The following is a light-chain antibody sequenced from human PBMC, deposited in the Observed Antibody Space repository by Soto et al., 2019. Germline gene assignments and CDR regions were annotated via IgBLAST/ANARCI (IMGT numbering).Light chain of an antibody. CDR3: QQYNDNWT. CDR2: KAS. J-gene: IGKJ1*01. Sequence: DIQMTQSPSTLSASVGDRVTITCRASQSISSWLAWYQQKPGTAPKLLIYKASTLQCGVPSRFSGSGSGTEFTLTLSILQPDDSATYYCQQYNDNWTFGQGTKVEIK. V-gene: IGKV1-5*03. CDR1: QSISSW.